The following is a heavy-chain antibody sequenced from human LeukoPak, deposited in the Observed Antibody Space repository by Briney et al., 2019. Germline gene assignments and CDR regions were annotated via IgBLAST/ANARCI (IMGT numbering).Heavy chain of an antibody. CDR2: IYYSGST. D-gene: IGHD5-12*01. V-gene: IGHV4-59*01. CDR3: AKQRGYSGYDGAYFDY. Sequence: SETLSLTCTVSGXSISTYYWSWIRQPPGKGLEWIGYIYYSGSTNYNPSLKSRVTISADTSKNQFSLKLSSVTAADTAMYYCAKQRGYSGYDGAYFDYWGQGTLVTVSS. CDR1: GXSISTYY. J-gene: IGHJ4*02.